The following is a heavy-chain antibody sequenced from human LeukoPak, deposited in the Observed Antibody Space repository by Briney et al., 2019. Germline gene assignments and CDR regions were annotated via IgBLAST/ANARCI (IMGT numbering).Heavy chain of an antibody. Sequence: ASVKVSCKASGYTFTSYDINWVRQATGQGLEWMGWMNPNSGNTGYAQKFQGRVTMTRNTSISTAYMELSSLRSEDTAVCYCARRGYSYGYDAFDIWGQGTMVTVSS. J-gene: IGHJ3*02. CDR3: ARRGYSYGYDAFDI. CDR1: GYTFTSYD. D-gene: IGHD5-18*01. V-gene: IGHV1-8*01. CDR2: MNPNSGNT.